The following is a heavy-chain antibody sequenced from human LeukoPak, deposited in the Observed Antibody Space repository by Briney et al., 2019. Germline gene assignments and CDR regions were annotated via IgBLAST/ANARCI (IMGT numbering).Heavy chain of an antibody. CDR2: INPNSGGT. J-gene: IGHJ4*02. Sequence: ASVKVSCKASGYTFTGYYMHWVRQAPGQGLEWMGWINPNSGGTNYAQKFQGRVTMTRDTSISTAYMDLSRLRSDDTAVYYCANNYDSSNCHSSDYWGQGTLVTVSS. V-gene: IGHV1-2*02. CDR3: ANNYDSSNCHSSDY. D-gene: IGHD3-22*01. CDR1: GYTFTGYY.